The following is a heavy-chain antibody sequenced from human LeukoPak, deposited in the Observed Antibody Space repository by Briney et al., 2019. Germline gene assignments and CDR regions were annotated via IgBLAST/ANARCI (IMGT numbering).Heavy chain of an antibody. CDR3: ARARYCSSTSCHNWFDP. CDR2: IWYDGSNK. J-gene: IGHJ5*02. CDR1: GFTFSSYG. Sequence: GGSLRLSCPASGFTFSSYGMHWVRQAPGKGLEWVAVIWYDGSNKYYADSVKGRFTISRDNSKNTLYLQMNSLRAEDTAVYYCARARYCSSTSCHNWFDPWGQGTLVTVPS. V-gene: IGHV3-33*01. D-gene: IGHD2-2*01.